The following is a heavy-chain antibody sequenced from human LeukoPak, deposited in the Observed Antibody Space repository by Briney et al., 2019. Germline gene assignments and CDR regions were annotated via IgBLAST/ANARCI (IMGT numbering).Heavy chain of an antibody. J-gene: IGHJ5*02. Sequence: GGSLRLSCAASGLTVSSNYMSWVRQAPGKGLEWVSVLYGDGSAFYAESVQGRFTISRDSSKNTLYLQMNSLRAEDTAVYYCAHSRNIYAAMVPRGQGTLVTVSS. V-gene: IGHV3-53*01. CDR1: GLTVSSNY. CDR3: AHSRNIYAAMVP. D-gene: IGHD5-18*01. CDR2: LYGDGSA.